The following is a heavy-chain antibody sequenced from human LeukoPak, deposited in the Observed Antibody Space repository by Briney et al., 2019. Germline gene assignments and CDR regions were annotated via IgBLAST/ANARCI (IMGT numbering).Heavy chain of an antibody. CDR2: INHSGST. Sequence: PSETLSLTCAVYGGPFSGYYWSWIRQPPGKGLEWIGEINHSGSTNYNPSLKSRVTISVDTSKNQFSLKLSSVTAADTAVYYCAREYYDILTGPKNWFDPWGQGTLVTVSS. D-gene: IGHD3-9*01. CDR1: GGPFSGYY. V-gene: IGHV4-34*01. CDR3: AREYYDILTGPKNWFDP. J-gene: IGHJ5*02.